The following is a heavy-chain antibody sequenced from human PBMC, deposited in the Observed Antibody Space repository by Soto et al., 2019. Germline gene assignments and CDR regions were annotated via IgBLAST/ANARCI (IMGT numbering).Heavy chain of an antibody. CDR3: ATDYLHCTNGVCYRRGDYYYMDV. Sequence: ASVKVSCKVSGYTLTELSMHWVRQAPGKGLEWMGGFDPEDGETIYAQKFQGRVTMTEDTSTDTAYMELSSLRSEDTAVYYCATDYLHCTNGVCYRRGDYYYMDVWGKGTTVTVSS. CDR2: FDPEDGET. J-gene: IGHJ6*03. D-gene: IGHD2-8*01. V-gene: IGHV1-24*01. CDR1: GYTLTELS.